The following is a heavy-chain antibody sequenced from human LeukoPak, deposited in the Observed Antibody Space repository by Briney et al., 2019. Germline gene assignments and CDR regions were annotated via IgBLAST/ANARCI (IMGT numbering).Heavy chain of an antibody. J-gene: IGHJ5*02. CDR2: INSDGSST. CDR3: AKGDDILTDNWFDP. D-gene: IGHD3-9*01. Sequence: GGSLRLSCAASGFTFSSYWMHWVRQAPGKGLVWVSRINSDGSSTSYADSVKGRFTISRDNAKNTLYLQMNSLRAEDTAVYYCAKGDDILTDNWFDPWGQGTLVTVSS. V-gene: IGHV3-74*01. CDR1: GFTFSSYW.